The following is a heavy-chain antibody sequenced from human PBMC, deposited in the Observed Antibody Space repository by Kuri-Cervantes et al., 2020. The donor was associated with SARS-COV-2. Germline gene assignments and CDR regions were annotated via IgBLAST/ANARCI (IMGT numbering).Heavy chain of an antibody. CDR3: ARGPTGVGALDF. Sequence: SVKISCKASGGTFSSYDISWGRQAPGQGVEWMGGISPMFGAAKYGQKFQGRVTIIADETTSTAYMELSSLRSEDTAVYYCARGPTGVGALDFWGQGTLVTVSS. J-gene: IGHJ4*02. CDR1: GGTFSSYD. D-gene: IGHD4-17*01. CDR2: ISPMFGAA. V-gene: IGHV1-69*13.